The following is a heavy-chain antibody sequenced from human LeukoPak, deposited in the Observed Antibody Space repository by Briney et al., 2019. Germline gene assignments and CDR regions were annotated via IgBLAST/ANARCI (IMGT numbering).Heavy chain of an antibody. CDR3: ARAGPWQIDP. D-gene: IGHD3-10*01. J-gene: IGHJ5*02. CDR2: VFYTGSS. CDR1: GGSISSYY. Sequence: SETLSLTCTVSGGSISSYYWSWIRQPPGKGLEWIRHVFYTGSSNYNPSLKSRVTISLDRSKNQFFLRVTSVTAADTAVYYCARAGPWQIDPWGQGTLVTVSS. V-gene: IGHV4-59*01.